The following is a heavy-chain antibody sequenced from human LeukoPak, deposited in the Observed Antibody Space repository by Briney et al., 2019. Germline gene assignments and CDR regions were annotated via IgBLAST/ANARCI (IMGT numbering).Heavy chain of an antibody. CDR1: GGSISSGGYS. J-gene: IGHJ4*02. D-gene: IGHD2-2*01. CDR2: IYHSGST. CDR3: ASWVLPYCSSTGCYGSYFDY. Sequence: PSQTLSLTCAVSGGSISSGGYSWSWIRQPPGKGLEWIGYIYHSGSTYYNPSLKSRVTISVDRSKNQFSLKLSSVTAADTAVYYCASWVLPYCSSTGCYGSYFDYWGQGTLVTVSS. V-gene: IGHV4-30-2*01.